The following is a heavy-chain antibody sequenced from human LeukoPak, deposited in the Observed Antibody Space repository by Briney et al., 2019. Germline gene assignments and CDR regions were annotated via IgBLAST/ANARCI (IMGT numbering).Heavy chain of an antibody. CDR1: GASITTYY. CDR2: IHHSGST. Sequence: SETLSLTCTVSGASITTYYWSWIRQPPGKGLEWIGYIHHSGSTKYNPSLKNRVTISVDTSKNQFSLRLSSVTAADTAVYYCARQLYDSSGYPFDYWGQGTLVTVSS. CDR3: ARQLYDSSGYPFDY. D-gene: IGHD3-22*01. J-gene: IGHJ4*02. V-gene: IGHV4-59*08.